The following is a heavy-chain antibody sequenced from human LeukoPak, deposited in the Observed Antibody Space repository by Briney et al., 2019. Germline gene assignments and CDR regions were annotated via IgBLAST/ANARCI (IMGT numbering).Heavy chain of an antibody. Sequence: SVKVSCKASGGTFSSYAISWVRQAPGQGLEWMGRTIPIFGIANYAQKLQGRVTITGDKSTSTAYLELSSLRAEATAVYYCARDQEGAWALHYSYGIDVCGQGTTVTVSS. V-gene: IGHV1-69*04. D-gene: IGHD1-26*01. CDR2: TIPIFGIA. J-gene: IGHJ6*02. CDR1: GGTFSSYA. CDR3: ARDQEGAWALHYSYGIDV.